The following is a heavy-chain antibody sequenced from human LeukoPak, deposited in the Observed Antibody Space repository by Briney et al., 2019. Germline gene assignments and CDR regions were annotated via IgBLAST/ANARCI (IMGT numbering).Heavy chain of an antibody. CDR1: AYAFITYY. D-gene: IGHD3-22*01. CDR3: ARGAPPTYYDSRGYLDY. J-gene: IGHJ4*02. V-gene: IGHV1-46*01. CDR2: INPSGGGT. Sequence: ASVKVSCKASAYAFITYYIYWVRQAPGQGLECVGIINPSGGGTNYAQKFQDRVTVTTDMSTTTVYMELSSLTSEDTAVYYCARGAPPTYYDSRGYLDYWGQGTQVTVSS.